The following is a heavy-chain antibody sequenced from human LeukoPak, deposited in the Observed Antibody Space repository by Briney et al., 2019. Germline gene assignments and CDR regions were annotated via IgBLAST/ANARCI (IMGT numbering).Heavy chain of an antibody. Sequence: PGGSLRPSCAASGFTFDDYAMHWVRQAPGKGLEWVSLISWDGGSTYYADSVKGRFTISRDNSKNSLYLQMNSLRAEDTALYYCAKGVSRCSSTSCPHRYYYYGMDVWGKGTTVTVSS. CDR3: AKGVSRCSSTSCPHRYYYYGMDV. J-gene: IGHJ6*04. V-gene: IGHV3-43D*04. CDR1: GFTFDDYA. D-gene: IGHD2-2*01. CDR2: ISWDGGST.